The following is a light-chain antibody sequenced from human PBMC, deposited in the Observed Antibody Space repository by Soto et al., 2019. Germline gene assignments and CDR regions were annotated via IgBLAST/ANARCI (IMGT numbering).Light chain of an antibody. J-gene: IGKJ2*01. CDR3: QHYNNWPPYT. V-gene: IGKV3-15*01. Sequence: EILMTQSPATLSVSPGERATLSCRASQSVSSNLAWYQQKPGQAPRLLIYDASTRATGIPARFSGSGSGTEFTLTVSSPQSEDFVVYYCQHYNNWPPYTFCQGTNLEIK. CDR2: DAS. CDR1: QSVSSN.